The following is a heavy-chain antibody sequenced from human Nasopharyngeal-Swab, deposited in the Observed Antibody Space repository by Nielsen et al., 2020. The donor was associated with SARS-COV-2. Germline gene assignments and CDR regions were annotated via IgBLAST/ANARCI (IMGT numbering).Heavy chain of an antibody. J-gene: IGHJ4*02. CDR2: ICYSGST. Sequence: GSLRLSCTVSGGSISSSSYYWGWIRQPPGKGLEWIGSICYSGSTYYNPSLKSRVTISVDTSKNQFSLKLSSVTAADTAVYYCARLSGYSGYDERAFDYWGQGTLVTVSS. CDR1: GGSISSSSYY. CDR3: ARLSGYSGYDERAFDY. D-gene: IGHD5-12*01. V-gene: IGHV4-39*01.